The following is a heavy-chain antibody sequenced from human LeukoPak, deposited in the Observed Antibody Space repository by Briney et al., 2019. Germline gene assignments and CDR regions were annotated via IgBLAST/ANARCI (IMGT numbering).Heavy chain of an antibody. CDR1: GYSFTTYW. J-gene: IGHJ5*02. V-gene: IGHV5-51*01. CDR2: IYPGDSDT. Sequence: KGGESLKISCKGSGYSFTTYWIAWVRQMPGKGLEWMGIIYPGDSDTRYSPSFQGQVTISADKSISTAYLQWSSLKASDTAMYHCARTGGRGVILLDWFDPWGQGTLVTVSS. D-gene: IGHD3-10*01. CDR3: ARTGGRGVILLDWFDP.